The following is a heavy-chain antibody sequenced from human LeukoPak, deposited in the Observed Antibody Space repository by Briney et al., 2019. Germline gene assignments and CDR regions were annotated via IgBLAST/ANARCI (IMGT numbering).Heavy chain of an antibody. CDR2: IRKDGSEK. CDR3: ATYSGAHHKTFDY. V-gene: IGHV3-7*01. Sequence: PGGSLRLSCADSGFTFSNYDMSWVRQVPGKGLEWVAHIRKDGSEKYYLDSVEGRFTISRDNAKSSLYLQLNSLRVDDTAVYYCATYSGAHHKTFDYWGRGTLVTVSS. D-gene: IGHD1-26*01. CDR1: GFTFSNYD. J-gene: IGHJ4*02.